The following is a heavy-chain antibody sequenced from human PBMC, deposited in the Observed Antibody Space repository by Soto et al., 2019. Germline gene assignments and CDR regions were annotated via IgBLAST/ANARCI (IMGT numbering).Heavy chain of an antibody. CDR1: GGTFSGYA. CDR3: ARDWTYTAMHRGFDP. V-gene: IGHV1-69*13. CDR2: IIPIFGTA. D-gene: IGHD5-18*01. J-gene: IGHJ5*02. Sequence: SVKVSCKASGGTFSGYAISWVRQAPGQGLEWMGGIIPIFGTANYAQKFQGRVTITADESTSTAYMELSSLRSEDTAVYYCARDWTYTAMHRGFDPWGQGYLLTAPQ.